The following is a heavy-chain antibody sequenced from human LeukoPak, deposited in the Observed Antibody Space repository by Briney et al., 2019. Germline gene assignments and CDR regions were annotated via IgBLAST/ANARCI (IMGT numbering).Heavy chain of an antibody. CDR3: ARDQAYYDFWSGYYTGWESNWFDP. D-gene: IGHD3-3*01. CDR1: GGSISSSSYY. Sequence: SETLSLNCTVSGGSISSSSYYWGWIRQPPGKGLEWIGSIYYSGSTYYNPSHKSRVTISVDTSKNQFSLKLSSVTAADTAVYYCARDQAYYDFWSGYYTGWESNWFDPWGQGTLVTVSS. CDR2: IYYSGST. J-gene: IGHJ5*02. V-gene: IGHV4-39*07.